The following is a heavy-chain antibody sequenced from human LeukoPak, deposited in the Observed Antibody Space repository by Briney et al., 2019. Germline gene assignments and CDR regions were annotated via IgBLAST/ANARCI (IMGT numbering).Heavy chain of an antibody. CDR1: GGTFRSAA. CDR3: TRDEYKGSATFNY. CDR2: IILMFGTT. V-gene: IGHV1-69*01. J-gene: IGHJ4*02. D-gene: IGHD1-1*01. Sequence: SVKVSCKASGGTFRSAAMSWVRQAPGQGLEWVGHIILMFGTTTYAQKFQGRVTISADESTTTVYMELSSLTSDDTAIYYCTRDEYKGSATFNYWGQGTQVIVSS.